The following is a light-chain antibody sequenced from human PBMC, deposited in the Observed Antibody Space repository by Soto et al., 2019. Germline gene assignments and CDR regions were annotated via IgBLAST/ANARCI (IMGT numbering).Light chain of an antibody. J-gene: IGKJ4*01. Sequence: VLTQSPATLSLSPGERATLSCKASQSIGNSLGWFQQKPGQAPRLLIDDAFNRATGIPARFTGSTSGSDFPLTISSLEPEDLGVYYCRQRYNWPLTFGGGTKVEIK. CDR2: DAF. CDR1: QSIGNS. CDR3: RQRYNWPLT. V-gene: IGKV3-11*01.